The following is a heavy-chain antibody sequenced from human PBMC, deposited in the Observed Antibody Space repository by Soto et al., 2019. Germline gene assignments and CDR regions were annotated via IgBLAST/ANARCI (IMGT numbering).Heavy chain of an antibody. Sequence: GGSLRLACAASGFTFDDYAIHWVRQAPGKGLEWVSGISWNSGSIGYADSVKGRFTISRDNAKNSLYLQMNSLRAEDTALYYCAKDNNYDSSGYFPYWGQGTLVTVSS. D-gene: IGHD3-22*01. CDR3: AKDNNYDSSGYFPY. V-gene: IGHV3-9*01. J-gene: IGHJ4*02. CDR2: ISWNSGSI. CDR1: GFTFDDYA.